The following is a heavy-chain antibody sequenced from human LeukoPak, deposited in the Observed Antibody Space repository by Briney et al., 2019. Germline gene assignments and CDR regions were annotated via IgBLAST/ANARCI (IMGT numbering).Heavy chain of an antibody. CDR2: IYTSGTT. J-gene: IGHJ4*02. D-gene: IGHD2/OR15-2a*01. V-gene: IGHV4-4*07. CDR1: GASISSNY. CDR3: AREIYGPTEDPRSMYYFDY. Sequence: SQTLSLTCTVSGASISSNYWSWIRQPAGKGLEWSGRIYTSGTTNYKPSLKGRVTMSVDTSKNQFSLKLSSVTAADTAVYYCAREIYGPTEDPRSMYYFDYWGQGTLVSVSS.